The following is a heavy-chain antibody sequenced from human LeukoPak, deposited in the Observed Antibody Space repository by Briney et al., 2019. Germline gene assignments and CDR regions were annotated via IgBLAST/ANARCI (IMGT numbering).Heavy chain of an antibody. J-gene: IGHJ5*02. CDR1: GFTFSSYG. D-gene: IGHD3-9*01. V-gene: IGHV3-33*01. CDR2: IWYDGSNK. CDR3: ARGLYDILTGPPRWFDP. Sequence: GGSLRLSCAASGFTFSSYGMHGVRQAPGKGLEWVAVIWYDGSNKYYADSVKGRFTISRDNSKNTLYLQMNSLRAEDTAVYYCARGLYDILTGPPRWFDPWGQGTLVTVSS.